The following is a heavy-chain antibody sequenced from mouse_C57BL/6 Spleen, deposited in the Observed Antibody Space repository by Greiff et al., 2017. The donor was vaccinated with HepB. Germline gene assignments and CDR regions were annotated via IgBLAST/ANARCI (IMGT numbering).Heavy chain of an antibody. CDR2: INPSSGYT. CDR3: ARSDYDYGFAY. V-gene: IGHV1-7*01. J-gene: IGHJ3*01. CDR1: GYTFTSYW. Sequence: VQGVESGAELAKPGASVKLSCKASGYTFTSYWMHWVKQRPGQGLEWIGYINPSSGYTKYNQKFKDKATLTADKSSSTAYMQLSSLTYEDSAVYYCARSDYDYGFAYWGQGTLVTVSA. D-gene: IGHD2-4*01.